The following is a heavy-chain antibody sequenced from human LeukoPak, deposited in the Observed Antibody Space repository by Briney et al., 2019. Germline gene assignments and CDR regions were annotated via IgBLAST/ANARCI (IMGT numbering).Heavy chain of an antibody. Sequence: GGSLRLSCAASGFTFSSYGMHWVRQAPGKGLEWVAVISYDGSNKYYADSVKGRFTISRDNSKNPLYLQMNSLRAEDTAVYYCAKAVGAYQMAGGYYFDYWGQGTLVTVSS. D-gene: IGHD5-24*01. J-gene: IGHJ4*02. CDR1: GFTFSSYG. CDR3: AKAVGAYQMAGGYYFDY. V-gene: IGHV3-30*18. CDR2: ISYDGSNK.